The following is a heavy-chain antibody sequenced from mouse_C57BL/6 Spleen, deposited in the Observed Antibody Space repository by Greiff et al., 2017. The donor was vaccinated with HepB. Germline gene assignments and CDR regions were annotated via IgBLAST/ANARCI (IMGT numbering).Heavy chain of an antibody. Sequence: EVKLQESGGGLVKPGGSLKLSCAASGFTFSDYGMHWVRQAPEKGLEWVAYISSGSSTIYYADTVKGRFTISRDNAKNTLFLQMTSLRSEDTAMYYCARRITTLVATGAMDYWGQGTSVTVSS. CDR3: ARRITTLVATGAMDY. CDR2: ISSGSSTI. V-gene: IGHV5-17*01. D-gene: IGHD1-1*01. J-gene: IGHJ4*01. CDR1: GFTFSDYG.